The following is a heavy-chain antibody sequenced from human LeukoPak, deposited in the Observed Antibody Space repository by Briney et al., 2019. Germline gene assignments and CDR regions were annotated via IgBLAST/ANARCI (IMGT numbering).Heavy chain of an antibody. CDR2: ISSSSSYI. CDR3: ARGVVRYFDY. CDR1: GFTFSGYS. D-gene: IGHD3-9*01. V-gene: IGHV3-21*01. Sequence: GGTLRLSCAASGFTFSGYSMNWVRQAPGKGLEWVSSISSSSSYIYYADSVKGRFTISRDNAKNSLYLQMNSLRAEDTAVYYCARGVVRYFDYWGQGALVTVSS. J-gene: IGHJ4*02.